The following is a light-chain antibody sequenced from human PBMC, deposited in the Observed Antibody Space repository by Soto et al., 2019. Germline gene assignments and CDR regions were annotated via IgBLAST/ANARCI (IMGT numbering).Light chain of an antibody. CDR2: EVS. CDR3: TSYTSSSTWV. V-gene: IGLV2-14*01. CDR1: TSDVGGYNY. J-gene: IGLJ3*02. Sequence: QSALTQPASVSGSPGQSITISCTATTSDVGGYNYVSWFQQYPGKAPKLKIYEVSNRPSGVSNRFSGSKSGNTASLTISDLQAEDEADYYCTSYTSSSTWVFGGGTKLTVL.